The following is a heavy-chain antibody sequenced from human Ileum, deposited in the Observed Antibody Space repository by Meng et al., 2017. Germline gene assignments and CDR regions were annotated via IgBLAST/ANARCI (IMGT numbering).Heavy chain of an antibody. CDR3: ARDTYYYDSSGYYYREHFDY. Sequence: SETLSLTCTVSGGSVSSGSYYWRWIRQPPGKGLEWIGYIYDSGSTNYNSSLKSRVTISVDTSKNQFYLKLSSVTAAETAVDYCARDTYYYDSSGYYYREHFDYWGQGTLVTVSS. CDR1: GGSVSSGSYY. CDR2: IYDSGST. V-gene: IGHV4-61*01. J-gene: IGHJ4*02. D-gene: IGHD3-22*01.